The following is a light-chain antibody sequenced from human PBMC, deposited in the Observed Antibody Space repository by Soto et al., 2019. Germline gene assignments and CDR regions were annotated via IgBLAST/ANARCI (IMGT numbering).Light chain of an antibody. J-gene: IGLJ2*01. Sequence: QSALTQPASLSGSPGQSITISCTGTTSDVGTYKYDSWYQQHPGKAPKLIIYEVSNRPSGVSNRFSGSKSGNTASLTISGLEAEDAADYYCSSYTSRSTPIFGGGTKLTVL. CDR3: SSYTSRSTPI. CDR1: TSDVGTYKY. CDR2: EVS. V-gene: IGLV2-14*03.